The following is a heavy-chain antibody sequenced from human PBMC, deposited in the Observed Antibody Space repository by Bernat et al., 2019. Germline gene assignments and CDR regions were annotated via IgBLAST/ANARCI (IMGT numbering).Heavy chain of an antibody. CDR3: ARHRIRGGQYDAFDI. CDR2: IYPGDSDT. CDR1: GYSFSTYW. D-gene: IGHD3-16*01. Sequence: EVQLVQSGAEVKKSGESLTIPCKSSGYSFSTYWIGWVRQMPGKGLEWMGIIYPGDSDTRYHPSFPGQVTISADKSLSTAYLQWNSLKASDTAMYYCARHRIRGGQYDAFDIWGQGTMVTVSS. V-gene: IGHV5-51*01. J-gene: IGHJ3*02.